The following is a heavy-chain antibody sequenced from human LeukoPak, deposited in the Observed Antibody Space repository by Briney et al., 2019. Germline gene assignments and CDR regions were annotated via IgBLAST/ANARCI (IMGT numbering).Heavy chain of an antibody. D-gene: IGHD1-26*01. CDR1: GFTFSSYA. Sequence: GRSLRLSCAASGFTFSSYAMSWVRQAPGKGLEWVSAISGSGGSTYYAGSVKGRFTISRDNSKNTLYLQMSSLRAEDTAVYYCAKDPIVGATSWYYFDYWGQGTLVTVSS. CDR2: ISGSGGST. J-gene: IGHJ4*02. V-gene: IGHV3-23*01. CDR3: AKDPIVGATSWYYFDY.